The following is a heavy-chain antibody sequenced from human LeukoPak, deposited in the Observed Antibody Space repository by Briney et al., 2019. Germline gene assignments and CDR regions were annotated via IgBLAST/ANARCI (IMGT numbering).Heavy chain of an antibody. D-gene: IGHD5-18*01. CDR2: ISSSGSTI. J-gene: IGHJ4*02. V-gene: IGHV3-48*04. Sequence: PGGSLRLSCAASGFTFSSYTMNWVRQAPGKGLEWVSYISSSGSTIYYADSVKGRFTISRDNAKSSLYLQMNSLRAEDTAVYYCAKGWDVDTAIDYWGQGTLVTVSS. CDR1: GFTFSSYT. CDR3: AKGWDVDTAIDY.